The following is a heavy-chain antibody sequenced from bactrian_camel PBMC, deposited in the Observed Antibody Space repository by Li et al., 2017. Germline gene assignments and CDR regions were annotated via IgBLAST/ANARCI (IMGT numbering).Heavy chain of an antibody. J-gene: IGHJ6*01. CDR3: AADASVYDCYSFSWRRGDQFGY. V-gene: IGHV3S9*01. D-gene: IGHD1*01. CDR1: GDTIGRYC. Sequence: HVQLVESGGGSVQVGGSLRLSCVASGDTIGRYCMGWFRQIPDREREGVAGIESDGSTSYADSVKGRFTISQDSAKNTVYLQMTNLNPEDTAMYYCAADASVYDCYSFSWRRGDQFGYWGQGTQVTVS. CDR2: IESDGST.